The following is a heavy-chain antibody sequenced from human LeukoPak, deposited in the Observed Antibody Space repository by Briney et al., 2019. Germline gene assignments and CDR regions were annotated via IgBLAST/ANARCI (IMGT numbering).Heavy chain of an antibody. D-gene: IGHD6-19*01. CDR1: GFTFSDNY. CDR2: ISSSGSTI. J-gene: IGHJ4*02. CDR3: ARDMAVAGNNFDY. V-gene: IGHV3-11*04. Sequence: PGGSLRLSCAASGFTFSDNYMSWIRQAPGKGLEWVSYISSSGSTIYYADSVKGRFTISRDNAKNSLYLQMNSLRAEDTAVYYCARDMAVAGNNFDYWGQGTLVTVSS.